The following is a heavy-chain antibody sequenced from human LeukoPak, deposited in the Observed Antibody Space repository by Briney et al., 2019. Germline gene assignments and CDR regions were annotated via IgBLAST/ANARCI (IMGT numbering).Heavy chain of an antibody. J-gene: IGHJ4*02. CDR3: AKDTLLQRVTATAIDY. V-gene: IGHV3-23*01. D-gene: IGHD2-21*02. CDR2: ISGSGGST. Sequence: PGGSLRLPCAASGFTFSSYAMSWVRQAPGKGLEWVSAISGSGGSTYYADSVKGRFTISRDNSKNTLYLQMNSLRAEDTAVYYCAKDTLLQRVTATAIDYWGQGTLVTVSS. CDR1: GFTFSSYA.